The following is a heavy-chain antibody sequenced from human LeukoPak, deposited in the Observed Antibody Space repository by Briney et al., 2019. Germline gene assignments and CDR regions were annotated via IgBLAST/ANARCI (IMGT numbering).Heavy chain of an antibody. J-gene: IGHJ6*04. Sequence: GGSLRLSCAPSGFTLTSYWMSWVRHAPRKGLEWVANIMQDGSEKYYVDSVKGRFTISRDNPKNPLYLQMNRLRGEDTAVYYCAELGITMIGGVWGKGTTVTISS. CDR3: AELGITMIGGV. V-gene: IGHV3-7*01. CDR1: GFTLTSYW. CDR2: IMQDGSEK. D-gene: IGHD3-10*02.